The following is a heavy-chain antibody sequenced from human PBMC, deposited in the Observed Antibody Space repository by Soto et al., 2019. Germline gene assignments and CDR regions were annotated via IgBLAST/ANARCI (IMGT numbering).Heavy chain of an antibody. Sequence: PSETLSLTCTVSGGSISSYYWSWIRQPPGKGLEWIGYIYYSGSTNYNPSLKSRVTISVDTSKNQFSLKLSSVTAADTAVYYCARDVALNRRYCTNGVCYTGGRWFDPWGQGTLVTVSS. CDR2: IYYSGST. V-gene: IGHV4-59*01. CDR1: GGSISSYY. D-gene: IGHD2-8*01. CDR3: ARDVALNRRYCTNGVCYTGGRWFDP. J-gene: IGHJ5*02.